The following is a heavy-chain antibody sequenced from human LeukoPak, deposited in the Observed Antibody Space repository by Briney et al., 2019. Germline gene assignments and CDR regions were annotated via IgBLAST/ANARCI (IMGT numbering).Heavy chain of an antibody. J-gene: IGHJ4*02. CDR1: GFTVSINY. V-gene: IGHV3-33*08. CDR2: IWYDGSQR. Sequence: PGGSLRLPCAASGFTVSINYMSWVRQAPGKGLEWVSIIWYDGSQRHYADSVKGRFTISRDNSKNTLYLQMNSLRAEDTAVYYCARDRGLSYKDYWGQGTLVTVSS. CDR3: ARDRGLSYKDY. D-gene: IGHD3-10*01.